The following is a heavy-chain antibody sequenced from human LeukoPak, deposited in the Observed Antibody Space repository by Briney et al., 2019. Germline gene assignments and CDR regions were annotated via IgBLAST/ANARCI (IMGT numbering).Heavy chain of an antibody. J-gene: IGHJ4*02. Sequence: ASVKVSCKASKESFTIYYVNWVRQATGLGLEWMGWMNPNSGNTGYAQKFQGRVTMTMNSSISTAYMELTSLTSEDTAVYYCARSTMGARRTYDYWGQGTLVTVSS. V-gene: IGHV1-8*01. CDR2: MNPNSGNT. CDR3: ARSTMGARRTYDY. CDR1: KESFTIYY. D-gene: IGHD1-26*01.